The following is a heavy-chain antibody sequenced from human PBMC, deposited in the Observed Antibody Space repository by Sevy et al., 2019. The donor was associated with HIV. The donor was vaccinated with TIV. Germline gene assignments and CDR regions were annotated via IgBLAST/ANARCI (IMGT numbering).Heavy chain of an antibody. V-gene: IGHV3-33*01. CDR2: IWYDGSHK. J-gene: IGHJ6*02. D-gene: IGHD3-3*01. CDR3: ARTFDFWSTYYTGSYYYYGMDV. Sequence: GGSLRLPCVASGFTLSSHGMHWVRQAPGKGLEWVSLIWYDGSHKFYADSVKGRFTISRDNSKNTLYLQMNSLRAEDTAVYYCARTFDFWSTYYTGSYYYYGMDVWGQGTTVTVSS. CDR1: GFTLSSHG.